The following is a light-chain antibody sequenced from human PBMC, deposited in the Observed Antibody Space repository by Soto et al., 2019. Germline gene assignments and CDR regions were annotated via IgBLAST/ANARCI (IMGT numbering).Light chain of an antibody. V-gene: IGLV2-14*01. CDR3: SSYTGSSTYVL. CDR2: DVS. CDR1: SSDVGGYNY. Sequence: QSVLTQPASVSGSPGQSITISCTGTSSDVGGYNYVSWDQQHPGKAPKLMIYDVSNRPSGVSNRFSGSKSGNTASLTISGLQAEDETDYYCSSYTGSSTYVLFGGGTKVTVL. J-gene: IGLJ2*01.